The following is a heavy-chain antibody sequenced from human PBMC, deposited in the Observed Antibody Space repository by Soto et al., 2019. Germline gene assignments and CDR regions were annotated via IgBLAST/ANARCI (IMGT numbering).Heavy chain of an antibody. CDR2: ISQSGST. CDR3: ARGDSGSYFDY. J-gene: IGHJ4*03. CDR1: NGSFSGYY. V-gene: IGHV4-34*01. D-gene: IGHD1-26*01. Sequence: LSLTCAVYNGSFSGYYWNWIRQPPGKGLEWIGEISQSGSTDYNVSLKSRVTISVDRSKNQSSLKLRSVTAADTAVYYCARGDSGSYFDYWGQGNLVTVSS.